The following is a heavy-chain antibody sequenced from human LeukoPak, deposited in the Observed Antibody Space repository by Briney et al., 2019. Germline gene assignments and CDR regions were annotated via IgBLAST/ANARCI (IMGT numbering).Heavy chain of an antibody. Sequence: GGSLRLSCAASGFTFSSYAMSWVRQAPGKGLEWVSAISCSGGSTYYADSVKGRFTISRDNSKNTLYLQMNSLRAEDTAVYYCAKDPYYYDSSGLIDYWGQGTLVTVSS. CDR3: AKDPYYYDSSGLIDY. J-gene: IGHJ4*02. CDR2: ISCSGGST. CDR1: GFTFSSYA. V-gene: IGHV3-23*01. D-gene: IGHD3-22*01.